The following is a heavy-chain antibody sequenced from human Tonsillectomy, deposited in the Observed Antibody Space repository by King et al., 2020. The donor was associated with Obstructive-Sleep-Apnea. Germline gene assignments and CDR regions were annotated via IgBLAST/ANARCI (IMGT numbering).Heavy chain of an antibody. Sequence: VQLLESGGGLVQPGGSLRLSCAASGFTFSSYAMSWVRQAPGKGLELVSAISGSGGSTYYADSVKGRFTISRDNSKNTLYLQMNSLRAEETAVYYCAKDYLPDYYDSSTRGYFDYWGQGTLVTVSS. V-gene: IGHV3-23*01. J-gene: IGHJ4*02. CDR3: AKDYLPDYYDSSTRGYFDY. CDR2: ISGSGGST. D-gene: IGHD3-22*01. CDR1: GFTFSSYA.